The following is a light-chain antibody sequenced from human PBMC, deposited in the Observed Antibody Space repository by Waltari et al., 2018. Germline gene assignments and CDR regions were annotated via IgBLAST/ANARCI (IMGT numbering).Light chain of an antibody. CDR3: SSYTSISTSVV. CDR2: DVY. J-gene: IGLJ2*01. V-gene: IGLV2-14*03. CDR1: NSDVGGYAF. Sequence: QSALTQPASVSGSPGQSITISCTGPNSDVGGYAFVPWYQQYPGKAPKLVIYDVYYRPSGVSDRFSASKSGNTASLTISGLQTVDEADYYCSSYTSISTSVVFGGGTKLTVL.